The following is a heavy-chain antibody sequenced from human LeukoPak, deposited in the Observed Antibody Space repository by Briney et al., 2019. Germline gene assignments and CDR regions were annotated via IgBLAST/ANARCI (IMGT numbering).Heavy chain of an antibody. CDR1: GYSLTSYW. Sequence: GESLKISCKGSGYSLTSYWIGWVRQMPGKGLEWMGIIYPGDSDTRYSPSFQGQVTISADKSISTAYLQWSSLKASDTAMYYCASLYYYDSSGYSYFDYWGQGTLVTVSS. CDR2: IYPGDSDT. D-gene: IGHD3-22*01. V-gene: IGHV5-51*01. CDR3: ASLYYYDSSGYSYFDY. J-gene: IGHJ4*02.